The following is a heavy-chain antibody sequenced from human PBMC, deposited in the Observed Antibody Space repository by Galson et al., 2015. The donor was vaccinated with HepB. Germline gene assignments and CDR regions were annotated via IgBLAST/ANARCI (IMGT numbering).Heavy chain of an antibody. CDR2: ISSSGSTI. Sequence: ALRLAGAAPGFTDSDYYMSWIRQAQREDLVGGSYISSSGSTIYYADSVKGRFTISRDNAKNSLYLQMNSLRAEATAVYYCAREVAGTLQYWGQGTLVTVSS. D-gene: IGHD6-19*01. V-gene: IGHV3-11*01. J-gene: IGHJ4*02. CDR1: GFTDSDYY. CDR3: AREVAGTLQY.